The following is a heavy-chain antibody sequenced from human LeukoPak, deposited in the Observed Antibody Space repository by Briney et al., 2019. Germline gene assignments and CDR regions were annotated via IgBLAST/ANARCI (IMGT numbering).Heavy chain of an antibody. CDR3: VRRGGSITTRPFDY. CDR2: IKQDGSEK. CDR1: EFTFSSFW. D-gene: IGHD6-6*01. Sequence: GGSLRLPCSTSEFTFSSFWMSWVRQAPGKGLEWVANIKQDGSEKYYVDSVKGRFTISRDNAKNSLYLQMDSLRAEDTAVYYCVRRGGSITTRPFDYWGQGTLVTVSS. V-gene: IGHV3-7*01. J-gene: IGHJ4*02.